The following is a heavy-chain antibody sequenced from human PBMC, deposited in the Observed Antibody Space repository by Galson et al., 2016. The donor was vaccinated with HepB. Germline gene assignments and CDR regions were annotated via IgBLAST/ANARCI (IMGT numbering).Heavy chain of an antibody. Sequence: SLRLSCAASGFTFDDYAMHWVRQAPGKGLEWVSFISWNTGDIGYAGSVKGRFTVSRDNAKNSLYLQMNSRRDVDTALDYCAKDRPGGGYDGFDNWGQGTLVTVSS. J-gene: IGHJ4*02. CDR1: GFTFDDYA. V-gene: IGHV3-9*01. CDR3: AKDRPGGGYDGFDN. D-gene: IGHD2-15*01. CDR2: ISWNTGDI.